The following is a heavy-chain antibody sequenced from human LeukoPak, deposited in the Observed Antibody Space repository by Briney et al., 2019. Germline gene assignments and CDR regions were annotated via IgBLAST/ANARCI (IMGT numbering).Heavy chain of an antibody. CDR1: GGTFSSYA. Sequence: GSSVKVSCKASGGTFSSYAISWVRQAPGQGLEWMGGIIPIFGTANYAQKFQGRVTITADESTSTAYMELSSLRSEDTAVYYCARSITMIVQGAFDIWGQGTMVTVSS. D-gene: IGHD3-22*01. V-gene: IGHV1-69*01. CDR3: ARSITMIVQGAFDI. J-gene: IGHJ3*02. CDR2: IIPIFGTA.